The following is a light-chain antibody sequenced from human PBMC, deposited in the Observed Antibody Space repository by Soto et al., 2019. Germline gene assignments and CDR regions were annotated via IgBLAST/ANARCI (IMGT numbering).Light chain of an antibody. CDR3: QQYGSSPGT. CDR1: QSVTSTY. Sequence: IVLTQSPSTLSLSPGERATLSCRASQSVTSTYLAWYQQKPGQPPRLLIYGASNRATGIPDRFSGSGSGTDFTLTISRLEPEDSALYYCQQYGSSPGTFGQGTKVDIK. J-gene: IGKJ1*01. CDR2: GAS. V-gene: IGKV3-20*01.